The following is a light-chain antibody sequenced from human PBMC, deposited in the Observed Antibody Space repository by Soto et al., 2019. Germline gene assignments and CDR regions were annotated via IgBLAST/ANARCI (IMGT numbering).Light chain of an antibody. CDR2: SNN. CDR3: AAWDDSLNGPRWV. J-gene: IGLJ3*02. CDR1: SSNIGSNT. V-gene: IGLV1-44*01. Sequence: QSVLTQPPSASGTPGQRVTVSCSGSSSNIGSNTVNWYQQVPGTAPKLLIYSNNQRPSGVPDRFSGSKSGTSASLAISGLQFEDEADYYCAAWDDSLNGPRWVFGGGTQLTVL.